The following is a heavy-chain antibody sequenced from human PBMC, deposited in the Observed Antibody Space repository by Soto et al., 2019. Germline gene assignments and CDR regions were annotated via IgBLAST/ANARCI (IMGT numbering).Heavy chain of an antibody. CDR2: INHSGST. J-gene: IGHJ4*02. CDR3: ARRYCSGGSCYSRARSLDY. Sequence: TLSLTCAVYGGSFSGYYWSWIRQPPGKGLEWIGEINHSGSTNYNPSLKSRVTISVDTSKNQFSLKLSSVTAADTAVYYCARRYCSGGSCYSRARSLDYWGQGTLVTVSS. CDR1: GGSFSGYY. V-gene: IGHV4-34*01. D-gene: IGHD2-15*01.